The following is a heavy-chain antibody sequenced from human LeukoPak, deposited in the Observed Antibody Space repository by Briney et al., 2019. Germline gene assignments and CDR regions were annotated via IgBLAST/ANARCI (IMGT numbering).Heavy chain of an antibody. D-gene: IGHD3-22*01. CDR2: IIPIFGTA. CDR3: ATSNYYDSSGYPIPLDY. CDR1: GYTFTNYG. V-gene: IGHV1-69*13. J-gene: IGHJ4*02. Sequence: SVKVSCKASGYTFTNYGITWVRQAPGQGLEWMGGIIPIFGTANYAQKFQGRVTITADESTSTAYMELSSLRSEDTAVYYCATSNYYDSSGYPIPLDYWGQGTLVTVSS.